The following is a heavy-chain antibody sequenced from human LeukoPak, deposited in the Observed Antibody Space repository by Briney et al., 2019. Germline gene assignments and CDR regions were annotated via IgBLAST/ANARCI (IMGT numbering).Heavy chain of an antibody. CDR3: ARSNYPYYFDY. CDR1: GFTLSSYW. J-gene: IGHJ4*02. Sequence: PGGSLRLSCAASGFTLSSYWMHWVRQAPGKRLVWVSRINNDGSTTRYADSVKGRFTISRDNAKNTLYLQMNSLRAEDTAMYYCARSNYPYYFDYWGQGPLVTVSS. CDR2: INNDGSTT. D-gene: IGHD4/OR15-4a*01. V-gene: IGHV3-74*01.